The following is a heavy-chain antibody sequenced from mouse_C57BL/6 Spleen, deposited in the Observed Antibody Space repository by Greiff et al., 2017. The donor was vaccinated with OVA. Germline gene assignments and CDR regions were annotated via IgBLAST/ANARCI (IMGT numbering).Heavy chain of an antibody. CDR1: GFTFSDYG. V-gene: IGHV5-17*01. CDR2: ISSGSSTI. CDR3: ARPYYGSLYAMDY. Sequence: EVKVVESGGGLVKPGGSLKLSCAASGFTFSDYGMHWVRQAPEKGLEWVAYISSGSSTIYYADTVKGRFTISRDNAKNTLFLQMTSLRSEDTAMYYCARPYYGSLYAMDYWGQGTSVTVSS. D-gene: IGHD1-1*01. J-gene: IGHJ4*01.